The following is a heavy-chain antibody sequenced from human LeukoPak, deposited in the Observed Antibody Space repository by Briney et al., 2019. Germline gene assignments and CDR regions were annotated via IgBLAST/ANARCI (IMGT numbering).Heavy chain of an antibody. V-gene: IGHV1-69*01. CDR1: GGTLSSYA. D-gene: IGHD3-10*01. CDR2: IIPIFGTA. Sequence: SVKVSCQASGGTLSSYALSWVRQAPAHGLECGVDIIPIFGTANYAQKFQGRVTITADESTSTAYMELSSLRSENTAVYYCARAYYYGSGSYYTGRLDYWGQGTLVTVSS. CDR3: ARAYYYGSGSYYTGRLDY. J-gene: IGHJ4*02.